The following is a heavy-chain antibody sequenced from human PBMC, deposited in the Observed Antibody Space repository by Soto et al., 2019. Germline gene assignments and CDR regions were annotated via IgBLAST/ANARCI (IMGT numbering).Heavy chain of an antibody. CDR2: IYSSGSS. CDR3: ARARGNYFYYGMDV. J-gene: IGHJ6*02. Sequence: QVQLQESGPGLVKPSQTLSLTCTVSGGSVSSGDYYWSWIRQRPGKGLEWIGYIYSSGSSYYNPSLKSRLTGSLDPSKNQCSLNLRSVTAADTAMYYCARARGNYFYYGMDVWGQGTTVTVSS. CDR1: GGSVSSGDYY. V-gene: IGHV4-30-4*01.